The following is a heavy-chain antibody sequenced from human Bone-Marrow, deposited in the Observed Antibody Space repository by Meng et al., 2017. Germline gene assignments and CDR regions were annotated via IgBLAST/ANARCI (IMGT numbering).Heavy chain of an antibody. CDR3: ARNARLRYFDWFAKRYYGMDV. J-gene: IGHJ6*02. V-gene: IGHV3-30*01. Sequence: GESLKISCAASGFTFSSYAMHWVRQAPGKGLEWVAVISYDGSNKYYADSVKGRFTISRDNSKNTLYLQMNSLRAEDTAVYYCARNARLRYFDWFAKRYYGMDVWGQGTTVTVSS. CDR2: ISYDGSNK. D-gene: IGHD3-9*01. CDR1: GFTFSSYA.